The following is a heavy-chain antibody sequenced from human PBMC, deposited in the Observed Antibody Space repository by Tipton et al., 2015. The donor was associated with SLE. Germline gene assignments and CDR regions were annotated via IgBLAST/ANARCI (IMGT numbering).Heavy chain of an antibody. D-gene: IGHD3-10*01. CDR2: INHSGST. V-gene: IGHV4-34*01. CDR1: GGSFSAYY. J-gene: IGHJ4*02. Sequence: TLSLTCAVYGGSFSAYYWSWIRQPPGKGLEWIGEINHSGSTNYNPSLTSRVTISVDTSKNQFSLRLSSVTAADTAVYYCARLRYVHGSGSYYPDYWGQGTLVTVSS. CDR3: ARLRYVHGSGSYYPDY.